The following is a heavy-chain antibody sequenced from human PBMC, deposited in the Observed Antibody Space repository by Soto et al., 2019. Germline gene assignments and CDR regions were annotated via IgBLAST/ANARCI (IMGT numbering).Heavy chain of an antibody. CDR3: ARVAGSQDYYYGMDV. V-gene: IGHV1-18*01. Sequence: ASVKVSCKASGYTFTSYGISWVRQAPGQGLEWMGWISAYNGNTNYAQKLQGRVTMTTDTSTSRAYMELRSLRSDDTAVYYCARVAGSQDYYYGMDVWGQGTTVTVSS. D-gene: IGHD6-13*01. CDR1: GYTFTSYG. J-gene: IGHJ6*02. CDR2: ISAYNGNT.